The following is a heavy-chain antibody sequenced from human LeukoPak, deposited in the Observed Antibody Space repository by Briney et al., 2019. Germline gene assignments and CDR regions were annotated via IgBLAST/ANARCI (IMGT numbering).Heavy chain of an antibody. CDR3: ARERDGYNSHDAFDI. V-gene: IGHV4-34*01. CDR2: INHSGST. Sequence: SETLSLTCAVYGGSFSGYYWSWIRQPPGKGLEWIGEINHSGSTNYNPSLKSRVTISVDTSKNQFSLKLSSVTAADTAVYYCARERDGYNSHDAFDIWGQGTMVTVSS. CDR1: GGSFSGYY. D-gene: IGHD5-24*01. J-gene: IGHJ3*02.